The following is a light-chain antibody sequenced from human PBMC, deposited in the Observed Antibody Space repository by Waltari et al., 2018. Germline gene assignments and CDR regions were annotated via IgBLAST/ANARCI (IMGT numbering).Light chain of an antibody. V-gene: IGLV3-21*02. J-gene: IGLJ3*02. Sequence: SYVLTHPPSVSVAPGPGANIPCVGNNFASNSVHWYQQRPGQAPVLVVYDDNERPSGIPERFSGSTSGNTATLTISRAEAGDEADYYCQVWDSRSDSGVFGGGTKLTVL. CDR3: QVWDSRSDSGV. CDR1: NFASNS. CDR2: DDN.